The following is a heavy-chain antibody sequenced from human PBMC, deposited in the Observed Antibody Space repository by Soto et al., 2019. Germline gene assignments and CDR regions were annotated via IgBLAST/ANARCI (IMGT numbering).Heavy chain of an antibody. CDR1: GGTFSSYA. D-gene: IGHD2-21*02. J-gene: IGHJ6*02. V-gene: IGHV1-69*01. Sequence: QVQLVQSGAEVKKPGSSVKVSCKASGGTFSSYAISWVRQAPGQGLEWMGGIIPIFGTANYAQKFQGRVKITADESTSTADMELSSLSSEDTAVYYCARERDFNGMDVWGQGTTVTVSS. CDR3: ARERDFNGMDV. CDR2: IIPIFGTA.